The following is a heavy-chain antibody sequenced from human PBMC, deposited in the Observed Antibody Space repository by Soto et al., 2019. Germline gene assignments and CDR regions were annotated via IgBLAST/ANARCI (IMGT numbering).Heavy chain of an antibody. V-gene: IGHV4-30-2*05. CDR1: GGSISSGGYS. D-gene: IGHD3-3*01. CDR2: IYHSGST. Sequence: PSETLSLTCAVSGGSISSGGYSWSWIRQPPGKGLEWIGYIYHSGSTYYNPSLKSRVTISVDTSKNQFSLKLSSVTAADTAVYYCARDARYYDFWSGPSDLGMDVWGQGTTVTVSS. J-gene: IGHJ6*02. CDR3: ARDARYYDFWSGPSDLGMDV.